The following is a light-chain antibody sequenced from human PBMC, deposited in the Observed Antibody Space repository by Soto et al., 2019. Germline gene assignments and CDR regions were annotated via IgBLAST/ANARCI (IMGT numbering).Light chain of an antibody. CDR1: QGIRNG. CDR3: LQHNSLPPT. Sequence: DIQMTQSPSSLSASVGDRVTITCRSSQGIRNGLAWYQQKPGKAPKRLIYAVSTLQSGVPSRFSGTGSGTEFTLTINSLQPEDFATYYCLQHNSLPPTFGQGTKLEIK. CDR2: AVS. J-gene: IGKJ2*01. V-gene: IGKV1-17*01.